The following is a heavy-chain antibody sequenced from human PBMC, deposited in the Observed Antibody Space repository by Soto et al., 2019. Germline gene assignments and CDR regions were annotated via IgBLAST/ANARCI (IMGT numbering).Heavy chain of an antibody. CDR3: ASGYCSGGSCYSGDYYYYGMDV. V-gene: IGHV1-46*01. CDR1: GYTFTSYY. J-gene: IGHJ6*02. D-gene: IGHD2-15*01. CDR2: INPSGGST. Sequence: APVKVSCKASGYTFTSYYMHWVRQAPGQGLEWMGIINPSGGSTSYAQKFQGRVTMTRDTSTSTVYMELSSLRSEDTAVYYCASGYCSGGSCYSGDYYYYGMDVWGQGTTVTVSS.